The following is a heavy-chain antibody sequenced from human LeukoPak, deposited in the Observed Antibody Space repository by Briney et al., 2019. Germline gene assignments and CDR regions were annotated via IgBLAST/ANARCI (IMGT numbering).Heavy chain of an antibody. J-gene: IGHJ3*02. CDR2: ISYDGSNK. D-gene: IGHD5-18*01. Sequence: GGSLRLSCAASGFTFGSYAMYWVRQAPGKGLEWVAVISYDGSNKYYADSVKGRFTISRDNSKNTLYLQMNSLRAEDTAVYYCARDRGWIQHDIWGQGTMVTVSS. CDR3: ARDRGWIQHDI. V-gene: IGHV3-30-3*01. CDR1: GFTFGSYA.